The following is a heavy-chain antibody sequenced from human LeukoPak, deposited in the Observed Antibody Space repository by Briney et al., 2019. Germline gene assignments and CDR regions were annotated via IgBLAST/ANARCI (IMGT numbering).Heavy chain of an antibody. J-gene: IGHJ3*02. Sequence: ASVKVSCKASGYIFGSYYMHWVRQAPGQGLEWMGRINPSGGFTSYAQKFQGRVTMTRDMSTSTVYMELSSLRSEDTAVYYCARVRDGYNDAYDIWGQGTMVTVPS. CDR3: ARVRDGYNDAYDI. V-gene: IGHV1-46*01. CDR1: GYIFGSYY. D-gene: IGHD5-24*01. CDR2: INPSGGFT.